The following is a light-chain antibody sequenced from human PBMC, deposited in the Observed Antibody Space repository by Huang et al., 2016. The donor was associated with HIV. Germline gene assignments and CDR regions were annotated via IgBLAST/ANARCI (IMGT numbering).Light chain of an antibody. J-gene: IGKJ1*01. CDR2: GAS. V-gene: IGKV1-39*01. CDR3: PQSYIAPLT. Sequence: DIQMTQSPSSLSASVGARVTITCRASQSVTNYLNWYQHKPWKAPNRLIFGASHLQSWVQTRFSGSGSGTDFNHTSSSREPGDFATYDCPQSYIAPLTCGQGTKVEIK. CDR1: QSVTNY.